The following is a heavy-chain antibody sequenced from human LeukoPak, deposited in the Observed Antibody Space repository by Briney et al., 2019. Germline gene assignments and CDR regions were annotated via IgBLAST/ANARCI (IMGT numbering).Heavy chain of an antibody. J-gene: IGHJ4*02. CDR1: GFTFSSFG. CDR2: IWYDGGHK. Sequence: PGGSLRLSCAASGFTFSSFGMHWVRQAPGKGLEWVAVIWYDGGHKYYADSVKGRFSISRDNSKNTLYLQMSSLRAEDTAVYYCARDRDYDSANFDYWGQGTLVTVSS. CDR3: ARDRDYDSANFDY. V-gene: IGHV3-33*08. D-gene: IGHD3-22*01.